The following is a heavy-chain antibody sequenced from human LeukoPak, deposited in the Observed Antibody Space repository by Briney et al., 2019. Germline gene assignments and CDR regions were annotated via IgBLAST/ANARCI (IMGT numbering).Heavy chain of an antibody. CDR3: ARGGRVFGLMVYASPFDY. D-gene: IGHD2-8*01. CDR1: GGSISSSSYY. CDR2: IYYSGST. J-gene: IGHJ4*02. Sequence: KPSETLSLTCTVSGGSISSSSYYWGWIRQPPGKGLEWIGSIYYSGSTYYNPSLKSRVTISVDTSKNQFSLKLSSVTAADTAVYYCARGGRVFGLMVYASPFDYWGQGTLVTVSS. V-gene: IGHV4-39*07.